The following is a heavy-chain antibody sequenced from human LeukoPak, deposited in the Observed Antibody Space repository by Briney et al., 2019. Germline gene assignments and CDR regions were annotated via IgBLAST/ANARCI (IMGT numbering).Heavy chain of an antibody. Sequence: GGSLRLSCAASGFTFSSYSMNWVRQAPGKGLEWVSSISSSSSSYIYYADSVKGRFTISRDNAKNSLYLQMNSLRAEDTAVYYCARVGDYGDSHYFDYWGQGTLVTVSS. J-gene: IGHJ4*02. CDR3: ARVGDYGDSHYFDY. CDR1: GFTFSSYS. CDR2: ISSSSSSYI. D-gene: IGHD4-17*01. V-gene: IGHV3-21*01.